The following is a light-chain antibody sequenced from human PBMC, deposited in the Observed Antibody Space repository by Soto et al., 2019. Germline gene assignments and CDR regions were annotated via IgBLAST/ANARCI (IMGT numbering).Light chain of an antibody. CDR1: SSDVGGYDY. V-gene: IGLV2-14*03. CDR3: RSYTTRSTQV. CDR2: DVI. J-gene: IGLJ1*01. Sequence: QSALTQPASVSGSPGQSITISCTGTSSDVGGYDYVSWYQQQPGKAPKLMIYDVINRPSGVSNRFSGSKSGNTASLTISGLQPEDEAYYYCRSYTTRSTQVFGTGTKLTVL.